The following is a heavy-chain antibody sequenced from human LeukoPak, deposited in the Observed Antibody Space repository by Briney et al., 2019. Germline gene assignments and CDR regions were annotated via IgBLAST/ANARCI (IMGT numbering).Heavy chain of an antibody. J-gene: IGHJ6*02. V-gene: IGHV4-34*01. CDR2: INHSGST. Sequence: ASETLSLTCAVYGGSFSGYYWSWIRQPPGKGLEWIGEINHSGSTNYNPSLKSRVTISVDTSKNQFSLKLSSVTAADTAVYYCARRRDYYYYGMDVWGQGTTVTVSS. CDR3: ARRRDYYYYGMDV. CDR1: GGSFSGYY.